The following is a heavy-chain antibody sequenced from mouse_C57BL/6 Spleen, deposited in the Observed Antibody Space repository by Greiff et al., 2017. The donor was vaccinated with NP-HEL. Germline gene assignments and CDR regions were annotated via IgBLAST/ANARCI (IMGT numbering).Heavy chain of an antibody. D-gene: IGHD1-1*01. Sequence: VQLQQSGAELAKPGASVKLSCKASGYTFTSYWMHWVKQRPGQGLEWIGYINPSSGYTKYNQKFKDKAALTADKSSSTAYMQLSSLTYEDSAVYYCANPITTVVAFDYWGQGTTLTVSS. CDR3: ANPITTVVAFDY. CDR2: INPSSGYT. V-gene: IGHV1-7*01. J-gene: IGHJ2*01. CDR1: GYTFTSYW.